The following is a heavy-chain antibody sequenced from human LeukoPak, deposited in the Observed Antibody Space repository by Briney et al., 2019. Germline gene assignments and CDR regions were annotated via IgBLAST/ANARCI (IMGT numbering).Heavy chain of an antibody. V-gene: IGHV3-7*05. Sequence: GGSLRLSCAASGFTLSSFWMSWVRQAPGKGLEWVANIKQDGNEKYYADSVKGRFTISRDNAKNSLYLQMNSLRVEDTAVYYCATIKVRANNYDTDGFEYWGQGTLVTVSS. D-gene: IGHD3-10*01. CDR2: IKQDGNEK. CDR1: GFTLSSFW. CDR3: ATIKVRANNYDTDGFEY. J-gene: IGHJ4*02.